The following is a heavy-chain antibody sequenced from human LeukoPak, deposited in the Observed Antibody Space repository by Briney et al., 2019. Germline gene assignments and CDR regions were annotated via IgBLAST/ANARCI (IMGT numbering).Heavy chain of an antibody. CDR3: ARVPYYDILIPGGWFDP. D-gene: IGHD3-9*01. CDR1: GASISSGDYY. CDR2: IYYSGST. J-gene: IGHJ5*02. V-gene: IGHV4-30-4*01. Sequence: SQTLSLTCTVSGASISSGDYYWSWIRQPPGKGPEWIGYIYYSGSTYYNPSLKSRVTISVDTSKNQFSLKLSSVTAADTAVYYCARVPYYDILIPGGWFDPWGQGTLVTVSS.